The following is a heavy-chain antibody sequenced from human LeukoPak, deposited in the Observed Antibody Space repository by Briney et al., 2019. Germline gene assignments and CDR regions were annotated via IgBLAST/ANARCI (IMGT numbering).Heavy chain of an antibody. J-gene: IGHJ4*02. Sequence: TGGSLRLSCAASGFTFSSYSMMWVRQAPGKGLEWVSYISSSSTTIHYADSVKGRFTISRDNSKNTLYLQMNSLRAEDTAVYYCARDPGGSYRLDYWGQGTLVTVSS. D-gene: IGHD1-26*01. V-gene: IGHV3-48*01. CDR1: GFTFSSYS. CDR3: ARDPGGSYRLDY. CDR2: ISSSSTTI.